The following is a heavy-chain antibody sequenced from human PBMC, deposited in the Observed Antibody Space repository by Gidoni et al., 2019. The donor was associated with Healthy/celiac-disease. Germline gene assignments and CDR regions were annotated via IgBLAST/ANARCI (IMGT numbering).Heavy chain of an antibody. V-gene: IGHV3-30-3*01. CDR1: GFTFSSYA. D-gene: IGHD1-26*01. J-gene: IGHJ4*02. Sequence: QVQLVESGGGVVQPGRSLRLSCAASGFTFSSYAMPWVRQAPGKGRGGVAVISYDGSNKYYADSVKGRFTISRDNSKNTLYLQMNSLRAEDTAVYYCARDRLVGAGSYIDYWGQGTLVTVSS. CDR2: ISYDGSNK. CDR3: ARDRLVGAGSYIDY.